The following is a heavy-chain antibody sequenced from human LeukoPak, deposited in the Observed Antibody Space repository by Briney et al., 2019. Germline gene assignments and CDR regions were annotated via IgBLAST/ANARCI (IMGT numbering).Heavy chain of an antibody. Sequence: GGSLRLSCTTSGFTFSNYWLSWVRQAPGKGLEWVANIKQDGSEKYYVDSVKGRFTISRDNANNSLYLQINSLRAEDTAVYYCARAGYYYLSYYFDYWGQGTLVTVSS. D-gene: IGHD3-10*01. V-gene: IGHV3-7*02. J-gene: IGHJ4*02. CDR1: GFTFSNYW. CDR3: ARAGYYYLSYYFDY. CDR2: IKQDGSEK.